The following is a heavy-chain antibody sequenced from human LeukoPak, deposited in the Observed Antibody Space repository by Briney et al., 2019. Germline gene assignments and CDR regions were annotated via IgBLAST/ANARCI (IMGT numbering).Heavy chain of an antibody. D-gene: IGHD5-24*01. CDR3: ARDVKDGYNSPYYYYYYYMDV. CDR2: IYYSGST. CDR1: GGSISNKY. V-gene: IGHV4-59*12. Sequence: KPSETLSLTCTVSGGSISNKYWSWIRQPPGKGLEWIGYIYYSGSTNYNPSLKSRVTISVDTSKNQFSLKLRSVTAADTAVYYCARDVKDGYNSPYYYYYYYMDVWGKGTTVTISS. J-gene: IGHJ6*03.